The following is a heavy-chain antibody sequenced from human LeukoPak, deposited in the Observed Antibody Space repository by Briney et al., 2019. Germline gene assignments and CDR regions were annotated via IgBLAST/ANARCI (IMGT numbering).Heavy chain of an antibody. V-gene: IGHV4-34*01. J-gene: IGHJ6*03. CDR3: ARGLNLGYYYYYMDV. Sequence: SETLSLTCTVSGGSISSYYWSWIRQPPGKGLEWIGEINHSGSTNYNPSLKSRVTISVDTSKNQFSLKLSSVTAADTAVYYCARGLNLGYYYYYMDVWGKGTTVTVSS. D-gene: IGHD1-14*01. CDR1: GGSISSYY. CDR2: INHSGST.